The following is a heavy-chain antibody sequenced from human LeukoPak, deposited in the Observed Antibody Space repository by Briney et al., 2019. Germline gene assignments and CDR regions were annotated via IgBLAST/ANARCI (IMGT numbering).Heavy chain of an antibody. CDR3: ARGGEGYCSGGSCGGEFDY. D-gene: IGHD2-15*01. CDR1: RLTFSHYW. Sequence: GGSLRLSCAASRLTFSHYWMSWVRQAPGKGLEWVANIKQDGSEKYYVDSVKGRFTISRDNAKNSLYLQMNSLRAEDTAVYYCARGGEGYCSGGSCGGEFDYWGQGTPVTVSS. V-gene: IGHV3-7*01. CDR2: IKQDGSEK. J-gene: IGHJ4*02.